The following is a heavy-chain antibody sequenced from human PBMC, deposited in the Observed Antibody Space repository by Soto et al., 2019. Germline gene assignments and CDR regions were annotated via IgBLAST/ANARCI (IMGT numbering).Heavy chain of an antibody. D-gene: IGHD3-3*01. Sequence: GGSLRLSCSASGFIFSDHAMTWIRRAPGRGLEWVAFIGGTPDGGRVEYAASARGRFTISRDDAKRSVYLQMNSLRPDDTGVYYCTRGRFGYYGPRGKGPPVTVSS. J-gene: IGHJ5*02. V-gene: IGHV3-49*03. CDR2: IGGTPDGGRV. CDR1: GFIFSDHA. CDR3: TRGRFGYYGP.